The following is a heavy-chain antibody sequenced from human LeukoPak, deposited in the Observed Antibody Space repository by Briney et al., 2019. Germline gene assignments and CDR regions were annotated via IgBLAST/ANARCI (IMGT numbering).Heavy chain of an antibody. J-gene: IGHJ6*03. CDR2: MNPSRST. V-gene: IGHV4-34*01. CDR3: ARGRQDVTMIVVVMTAVSYYLDV. D-gene: IGHD3-22*01. Sequence: SETLSLTCAVYGGSFSGYYWTWIRQTPEKGLEWIGEMNPSRSTNYNPSLKSRVTISVDTSKNQFSLELSPVTAADTAVYYCARGRQDVTMIVVVMTAVSYYLDVWGKGTTVTVS. CDR1: GGSFSGYY.